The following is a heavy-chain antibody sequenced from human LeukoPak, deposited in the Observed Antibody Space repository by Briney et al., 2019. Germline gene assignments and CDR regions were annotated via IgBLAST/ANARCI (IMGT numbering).Heavy chain of an antibody. Sequence: SETLSLTCTVSGGSVSSGSYYWGWTRQPPGKGLEWIGSIYYSGSTYYNPSLKSRVTISVDTSKNQFSLKLSSVTAADTAVYYCARQLGYCSSTSCYADKVDYWGQGTLVTVSS. J-gene: IGHJ4*02. V-gene: IGHV4-39*01. CDR3: ARQLGYCSSTSCYADKVDY. CDR1: GGSVSSGSYY. D-gene: IGHD2-2*01. CDR2: IYYSGST.